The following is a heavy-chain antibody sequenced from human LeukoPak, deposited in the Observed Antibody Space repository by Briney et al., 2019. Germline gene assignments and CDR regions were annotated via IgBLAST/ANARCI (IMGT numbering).Heavy chain of an antibody. CDR2: ISGSTIYT. D-gene: IGHD3-10*02. CDR1: GFTFSDYY. CDR3: ARGVRTAQSPWSNTRVFDY. Sequence: GGSLRLSCAASGFTFSDYYMSWIRQAPGKGLEWVSYISGSTIYTNYADSVKGRFTISRDNAKKSLYLEMNSLRAEDTAVYYCARGVRTAQSPWSNTRVFDYWGQESWSPSPQ. V-gene: IGHV3-11*05. J-gene: IGHJ4*01.